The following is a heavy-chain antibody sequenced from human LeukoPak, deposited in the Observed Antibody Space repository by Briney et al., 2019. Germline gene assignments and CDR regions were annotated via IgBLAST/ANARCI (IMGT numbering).Heavy chain of an antibody. CDR1: GFTFSSYS. V-gene: IGHV3-21*01. CDR2: ISSSSSYI. J-gene: IGHJ4*02. Sequence: GGSLRLSCAASGFTFSSYSMNWVRQAPGKGLEWVSSISSSSSYIYYADSVKGRFTISRDNAKNSLYLQMNSLRAEDTAVYYCARDSGDYGDFRAQNFDYWDQGTLVTVSS. CDR3: ARDSGDYGDFRAQNFDY. D-gene: IGHD4-17*01.